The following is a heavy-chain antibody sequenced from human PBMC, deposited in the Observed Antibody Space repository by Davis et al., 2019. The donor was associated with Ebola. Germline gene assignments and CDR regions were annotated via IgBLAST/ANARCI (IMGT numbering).Heavy chain of an antibody. J-gene: IGHJ6*02. V-gene: IGHV6-1*01. CDR3: ARDITYCSHGACHYGMDV. CDR1: GDSISSNSVT. Sequence: MPSETLSLTCAISGDSISSNSVTWNWIRQSPSRGLEWLGRTYYRTKWYNDYAVSVKSRIAINPDTSQNQFSLQLHSVTPGDTAEYYCARDITYCSHGACHYGMDVWGQGTTVTVSS. D-gene: IGHD2-8*01. CDR2: TYYRTKWYN.